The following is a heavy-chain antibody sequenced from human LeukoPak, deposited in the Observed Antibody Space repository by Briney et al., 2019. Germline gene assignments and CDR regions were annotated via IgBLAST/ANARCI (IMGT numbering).Heavy chain of an antibody. D-gene: IGHD2-21*01. CDR3: ARADRLHGGPYLIGP. J-gene: IGHJ5*02. Sequence: ASVKVSCKTSGYSFTDYYMHWVRQAPGQGLEWMGWINPNSGGTSSAQKFQGRVTMTRDTSIITVYMEVIWLTSDDTAIYYCARADRLHGGPYLIGPWGQGTLVTVSS. CDR1: GYSFTDYY. CDR2: INPNSGGT. V-gene: IGHV1-2*02.